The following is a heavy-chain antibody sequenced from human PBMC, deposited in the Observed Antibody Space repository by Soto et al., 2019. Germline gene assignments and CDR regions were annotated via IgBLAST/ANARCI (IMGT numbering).Heavy chain of an antibody. J-gene: IGHJ2*01. CDR3: ARIVESCYTIDFDL. Sequence: QVQLQESGPGLVKPSQTLSLTCTVPGGSISSGDYYWSWIRQPPGKGLEWIGYIYYSGSTNYNPSLSSRVTISVDTSKNQFSLNLSSVTAADTAVYYCARIVESCYTIDFDLWGRGNLVTVSS. V-gene: IGHV4-30-4*01. D-gene: IGHD2-2*02. CDR2: IYYSGST. CDR1: GGSISSGDYY.